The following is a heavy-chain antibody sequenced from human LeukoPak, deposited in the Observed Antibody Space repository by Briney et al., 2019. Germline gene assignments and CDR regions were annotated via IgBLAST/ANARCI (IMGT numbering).Heavy chain of an antibody. CDR2: ISAYNGNT. CDR1: GYTFTSYG. D-gene: IGHD2-2*01. CDR3: ARVPDIVVVPAAIHDY. Sequence: GASVMVSCKASGYTFTSYGISWVRQAPGQGLEWMGWISAYNGNTNYAQKLQGRVTMTTDTSTSTAYMELRSLRSDDTAVYYCARVPDIVVVPAAIHDYWGQGTLVTVSS. J-gene: IGHJ4*02. V-gene: IGHV1-18*01.